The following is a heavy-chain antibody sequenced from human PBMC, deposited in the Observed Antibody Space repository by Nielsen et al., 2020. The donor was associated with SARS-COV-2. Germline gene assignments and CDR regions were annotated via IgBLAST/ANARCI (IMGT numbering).Heavy chain of an antibody. D-gene: IGHD6-13*01. J-gene: IGHJ4*02. CDR1: GFAFDDFA. V-gene: IGHV3-9*01. CDR3: ASLVH. CDR2: ISWNSGKI. Sequence: GGSLRLSCVASGFAFDDFAMHWVRQAPGKGLEYVSGISWNSGKIDYADSAKGRFTISRDNAKNSLYLQMDSLRVEDTALYFCASLVHWSQGTLVTVSS.